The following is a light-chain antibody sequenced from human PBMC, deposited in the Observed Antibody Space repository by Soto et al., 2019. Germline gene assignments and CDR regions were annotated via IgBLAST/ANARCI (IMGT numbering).Light chain of an antibody. J-gene: IGKJ1*01. Sequence: QMTQSPSSLSASVGEKIIITCRASRDVGSDVSWYQQKPGQAPTLLIYAASNLYTGVPSRFSGSRSGTEFTLTISSLQPEDFASYYCLQDYGDSWTFGQGTKVDIE. CDR3: LQDYGDSWT. CDR1: RDVGSD. V-gene: IGKV1-6*01. CDR2: AAS.